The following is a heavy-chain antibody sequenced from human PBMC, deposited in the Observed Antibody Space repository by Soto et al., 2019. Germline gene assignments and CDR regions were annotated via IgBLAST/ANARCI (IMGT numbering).Heavy chain of an antibody. V-gene: IGHV3-7*05. Sequence: EVQLVESGGSLVQPGGSLRLSCAASEFSFSGYWMSWVRQAPGKGLEWVANIKQDGSEQFYVDSVKGRFTISRDNAKNSLYLQTNSLRAEDTAVYYCAREAVWRQGTTVTVSS. CDR3: AREAV. CDR1: EFSFSGYW. CDR2: IKQDGSEQ. J-gene: IGHJ6*02.